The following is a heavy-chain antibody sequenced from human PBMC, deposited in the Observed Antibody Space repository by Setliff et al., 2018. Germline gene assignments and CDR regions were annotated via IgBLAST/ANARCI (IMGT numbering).Heavy chain of an antibody. V-gene: IGHV4-38-2*01. J-gene: IGHJ6*02. CDR2: IFQSGNT. Sequence: SETLSLTCAVSGSSIISDYYWVWIRQPPGRGLEWIGSIFQSGNTYYNPSLKSRVPISVDTSKNHFSLKVNSVTAADTAVYYCATLLANYGSGMDVWGQGTTVTVSS. CDR3: ATLLANYGSGMDV. D-gene: IGHD3-10*01. CDR1: GSSIISDYY.